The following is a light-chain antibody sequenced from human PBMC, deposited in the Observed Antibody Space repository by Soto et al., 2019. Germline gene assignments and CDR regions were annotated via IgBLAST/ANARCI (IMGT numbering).Light chain of an antibody. CDR1: QDIDKW. CDR3: QQATSFPPFT. CDR2: AAS. V-gene: IGKV1-12*01. J-gene: IGKJ5*01. Sequence: DLQMTQSPSFVSASVGDRVTITCRASQDIDKWLAWYQQKPGKAPKLIIYAASRLQSGVPSRFSGSKSGTDFNLTIASLQPEDFATYFCQQATSFPPFTFGQGTRLKIK.